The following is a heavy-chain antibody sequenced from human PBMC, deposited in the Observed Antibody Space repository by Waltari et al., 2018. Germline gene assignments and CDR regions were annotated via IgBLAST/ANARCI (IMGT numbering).Heavy chain of an antibody. J-gene: IGHJ6*03. Sequence: QVQLQESGPGLVKPSETLSLTCTVSGGSISSYYWSWIRQPAGKGLEWIGRIYTSGSTNYNPSLKSRVTMSVETSKNQFSLKLSSVTAADTAVYYCARDLGGGPDPLRDYYYYYMDVWGKGTTVTVSS. CDR2: IYTSGST. V-gene: IGHV4-4*07. CDR1: GGSISSYY. D-gene: IGHD3-10*01. CDR3: ARDLGGGPDPLRDYYYYYMDV.